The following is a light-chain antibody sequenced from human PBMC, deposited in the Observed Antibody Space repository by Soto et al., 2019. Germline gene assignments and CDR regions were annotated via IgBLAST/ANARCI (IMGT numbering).Light chain of an antibody. CDR3: QQHQSLPLR. V-gene: IGKV1-5*03. Sequence: DIQMTQSPSTLSASVGDRVTITCRASKGIGSWLAWYQQKPGKAPQLLMYTASSIQSGVPSRFSGSGSGTEFTLTIRSLQNDDFASYYCQQHQSLPLRFGQGTTVDIK. CDR2: TAS. CDR1: KGIGSW. J-gene: IGKJ1*01.